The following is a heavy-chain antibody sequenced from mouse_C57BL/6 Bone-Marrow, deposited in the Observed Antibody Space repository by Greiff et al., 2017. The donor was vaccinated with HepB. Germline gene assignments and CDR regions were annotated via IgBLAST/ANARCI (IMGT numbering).Heavy chain of an antibody. J-gene: IGHJ4*01. Sequence: VQLQQSGAELVRPGASVKLSCTASGFNIKDDYMHWVKQRPEQGLEWIGWIDPENGDTEYASKFQGKATITADTSSNTAYLQLSSLTSEDTAVYYCTTPYDFYAMDYWGQGTSVTVSS. CDR2: IDPENGDT. V-gene: IGHV14-4*01. CDR1: GFNIKDDY. D-gene: IGHD6-5*01. CDR3: TTPYDFYAMDY.